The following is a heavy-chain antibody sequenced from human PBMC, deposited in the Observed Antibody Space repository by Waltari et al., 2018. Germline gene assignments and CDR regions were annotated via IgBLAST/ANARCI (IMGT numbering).Heavy chain of an antibody. J-gene: IGHJ4*02. CDR1: GYTFSSYS. D-gene: IGHD6-19*01. CDR2: ISSSSSYI. CDR3: ARDLRIAVAVQFDY. Sequence: VQLVQSGSELKKPGASVKVSCKASGYTFSSYSMNWVRQAPGKGLEWVSSISSSSSYIYYADSVKGRFTISRDNAKNSLYLQMNSLRAEDTAVYYCARDLRIAVAVQFDYWGQGTLVTVSS. V-gene: IGHV3-21*01.